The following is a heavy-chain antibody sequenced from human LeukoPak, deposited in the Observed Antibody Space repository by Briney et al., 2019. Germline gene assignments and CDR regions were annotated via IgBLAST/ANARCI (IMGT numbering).Heavy chain of an antibody. D-gene: IGHD3-22*01. CDR1: GFTFSSYS. V-gene: IGHV3-48*02. CDR2: ISSSSTI. J-gene: IGHJ4*02. Sequence: GGSLRLSCAASGFTFSSYSMNWVRQAPGKGLEWVSYISSSSTIYYADSVKGRFTISRDNAKNSLYLQMNSLRDEDPAVYYCARGSTYYDSSGQVAFDYWGQGTLVTVSS. CDR3: ARGSTYYDSSGQVAFDY.